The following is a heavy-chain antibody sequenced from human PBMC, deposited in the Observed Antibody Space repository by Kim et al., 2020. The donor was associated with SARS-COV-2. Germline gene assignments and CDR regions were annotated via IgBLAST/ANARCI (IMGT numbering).Heavy chain of an antibody. J-gene: IGHJ2*01. CDR2: INPSGGST. D-gene: IGHD1-26*01. CDR1: GYTFTSYY. Sequence: ASVKVSCKASGYTFTSYYMHWVRQAPGQGLEWMGIINPSGGSTSYAQKFQGRVTMTRDTSTSTVYMELSSLRSEDTAVYYCARGVPYSGSYFHWYFDLWGRGTLVTVSS. CDR3: ARGVPYSGSYFHWYFDL. V-gene: IGHV1-46*01.